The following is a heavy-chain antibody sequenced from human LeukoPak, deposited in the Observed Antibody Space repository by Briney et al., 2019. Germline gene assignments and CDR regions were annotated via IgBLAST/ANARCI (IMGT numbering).Heavy chain of an antibody. CDR2: IYYSGST. D-gene: IGHD2-2*01. CDR3: ARFSRNYYYYGMDV. J-gene: IGHJ6*02. CDR1: GGSVSSGSYY. V-gene: IGHV4-61*01. Sequence: SETLSLTCTVSGGSVSSGSYYWSWIRQPPGKGLEWIGYIYYSGSTNYNPSLKSRVTISVDTSKNQFSLKLSSVTAADTAVYYCARFSRNYYYYGMDVWGQGTTVTVSS.